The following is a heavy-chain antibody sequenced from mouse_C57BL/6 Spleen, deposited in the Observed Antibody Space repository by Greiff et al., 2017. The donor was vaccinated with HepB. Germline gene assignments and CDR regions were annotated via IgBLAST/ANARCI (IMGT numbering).Heavy chain of an antibody. CDR1: GYTFTDYN. J-gene: IGHJ4*01. D-gene: IGHD2-3*01. CDR3: ARERDGYYAMDY. V-gene: IGHV1-22*01. CDR2: INPNNGGT. Sequence: VHVKQSGPELVKPGASVKMSCKASGYTFTDYNMHWVKQSHGKSLEWIGYINPNNGGTSYNQKFKGKATLTVNKSSSTAYMELRSLTSEDSAVYYCARERDGYYAMDYWGQGTSVTVSS.